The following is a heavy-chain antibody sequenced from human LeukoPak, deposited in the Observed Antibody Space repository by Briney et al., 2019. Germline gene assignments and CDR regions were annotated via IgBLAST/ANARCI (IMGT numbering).Heavy chain of an antibody. V-gene: IGHV1-8*01. CDR2: MNPNSGNT. D-gene: IGHD3-22*01. CDR3: ASMYYYDSSGYYSDAFDI. CDR1: GYTFTSYD. Sequence: ASVKVSCKASGYTFTSYDINWVRQATGQGLEWMGWMNPNSGNTGYAQKFQGRVTMTRNTSISTAYMELSSLRSEDTAEYYCASMYYYDSSGYYSDAFDIWGQGTMVTVSS. J-gene: IGHJ3*02.